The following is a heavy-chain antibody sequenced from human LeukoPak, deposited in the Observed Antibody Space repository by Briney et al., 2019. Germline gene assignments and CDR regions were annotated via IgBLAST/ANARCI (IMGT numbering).Heavy chain of an antibody. V-gene: IGHV3-23*01. D-gene: IGHD2-21*02. CDR3: AKDRPICGGDCYPGCIDY. Sequence: GGSLRLSCAASGFTFSSYGMSWVRQAPGKGLEWVSAISGSGGSTYYADSVKGRFTISRDNSKNTLYLQMNSLRAEDTAVYYCAKDRPICGGDCYPGCIDYWGQGTLVTVSS. CDR1: GFTFSSYG. J-gene: IGHJ4*02. CDR2: ISGSGGST.